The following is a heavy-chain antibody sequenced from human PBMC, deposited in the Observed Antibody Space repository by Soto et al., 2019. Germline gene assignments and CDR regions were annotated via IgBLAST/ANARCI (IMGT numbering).Heavy chain of an antibody. Sequence: QVQLVQSGAEVKKPGSSVKVSCKASGGTFSSYAISWVRQAPGQGLEWMGGIIPIFGTANYAQKFQGRVTIPADESTSTAYMGLSSLRSEDTAVYYCAPHVPAAVYYSGMDVWAQGTTVTVS. CDR2: IIPIFGTA. D-gene: IGHD2-2*01. J-gene: IGHJ6*02. CDR3: APHVPAAVYYSGMDV. V-gene: IGHV1-69*12. CDR1: GGTFSSYA.